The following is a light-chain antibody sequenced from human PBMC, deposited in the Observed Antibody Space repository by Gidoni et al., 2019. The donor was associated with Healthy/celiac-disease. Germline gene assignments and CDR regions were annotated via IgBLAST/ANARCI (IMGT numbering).Light chain of an antibody. V-gene: IGKV1-27*01. J-gene: IGKJ2*01. CDR2: AAS. CDR3: QKYNSAPYT. CDR1: QCISNY. Sequence: DIQMTQSPSSLSASVGDRVTITCRASQCISNYLAWYQQKPGKVPKLLIYAASTMQSGVPSRFSGSGSGADFTLTISSLQPEDVATYCCQKYNSAPYTFGQGTKLEIK.